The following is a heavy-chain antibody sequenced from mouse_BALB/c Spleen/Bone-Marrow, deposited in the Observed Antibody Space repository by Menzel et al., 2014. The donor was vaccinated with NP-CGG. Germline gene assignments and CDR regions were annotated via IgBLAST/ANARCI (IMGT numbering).Heavy chain of an antibody. D-gene: IGHD1-2*01. CDR1: GFTFSDYY. CDR2: ISDGGSYT. J-gene: IGHJ1*01. CDR3: ARVVTTATLYWYFDV. V-gene: IGHV5-4*02. Sequence: EVKLVESGGGLVKPGGSLKLSCAASGFTFSDYYMYWVRQTPEKRLEWVATISDGGSYTYYPDSVKGRFTISRDNAKNNLSLQMSSLKSEDTAMYYCARVVTTATLYWYFDVWGAGTTVTVSS.